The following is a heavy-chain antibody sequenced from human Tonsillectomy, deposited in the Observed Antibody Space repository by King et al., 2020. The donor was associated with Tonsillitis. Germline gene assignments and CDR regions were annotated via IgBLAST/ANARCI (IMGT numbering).Heavy chain of an antibody. CDR1: RVSIISDY. CDR3: ARGYMLTDHAAFRI. V-gene: IGHV4-59*01. CDR2: VFHSGGT. J-gene: IGHJ3*02. Sequence: VQLQESGPGLVRPSETLSLTCTVSRVSIISDYWSWLRQPPGKELGWSGNVFHSGGTNYNPSLKRRLTISKDLSKNQISLTLAAVTAADTAVEYCARGYMLTDHAAFRIWGQGTMVTVS. D-gene: IGHD3-9*01.